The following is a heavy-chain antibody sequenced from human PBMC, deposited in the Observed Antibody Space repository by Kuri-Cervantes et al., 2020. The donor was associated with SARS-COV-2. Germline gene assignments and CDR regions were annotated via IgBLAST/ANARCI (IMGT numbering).Heavy chain of an antibody. CDR1: GGSINAYY. CDR3: ARDNILFSGSGFDT. CDR2: FYSTGVT. V-gene: IGHV4-59*01. J-gene: IGHJ5*02. Sequence: SDILSPTFHVPGGSINAYYWGWIRQPPGKGLEWFGYFYSTGVTNYDPSLKTRVTISTDASKNQLSLKLTSVTAADTAVYYCARDNILFSGSGFDTWGQGALVTVSS. D-gene: IGHD1-26*01.